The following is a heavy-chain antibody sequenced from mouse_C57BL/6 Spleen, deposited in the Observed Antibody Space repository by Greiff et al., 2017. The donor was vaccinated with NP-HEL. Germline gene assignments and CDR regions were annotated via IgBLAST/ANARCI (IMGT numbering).Heavy chain of an antibody. CDR1: GYTFTSYW. D-gene: IGHD2-4*01. V-gene: IGHV1-53*01. CDR2: INPSNGGT. Sequence: QVQLQQPGTELVKPGASVKLSCKASGYTFTSYWMHWVKQRPGQGLEWIGNINPSNGGTNYNEKFKSKATLTVDKSSSTAYMQLSSLTSEDSAVYYCARGVYYDYDLYYFDYWGQGTTLTVSS. CDR3: ARGVYYDYDLYYFDY. J-gene: IGHJ2*01.